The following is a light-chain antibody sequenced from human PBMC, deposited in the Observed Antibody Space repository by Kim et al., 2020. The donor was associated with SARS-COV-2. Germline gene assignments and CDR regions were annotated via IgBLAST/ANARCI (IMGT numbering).Light chain of an antibody. Sequence: QSVLTQPPSVSAAPGQKVTISCSGSSYNIGNNYVSWYQQLPGTAPKLLIYDNNKRPSGIPDRFSGSKSGTSATLGITGLQTGDEADYYCGTCDISLSAVFGGGTQLTVL. V-gene: IGLV1-51*01. CDR1: SYNIGNNY. CDR2: DNN. J-gene: IGLJ3*02. CDR3: GTCDISLSAV.